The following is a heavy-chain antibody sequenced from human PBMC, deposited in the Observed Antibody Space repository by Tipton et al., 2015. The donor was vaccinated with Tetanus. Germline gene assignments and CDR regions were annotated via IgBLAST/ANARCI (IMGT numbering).Heavy chain of an antibody. D-gene: IGHD3-22*01. Sequence: RSLRLSCAASGFTFSSYGMHWVRQAPGKGLEWVAVIWYDGSNKYYADSVKGRFTISRDNSKNTLYLQMNSLRAEDTAVYYCARDTYYYDSSGPPPDYWGQGTLVTVSS. J-gene: IGHJ4*02. V-gene: IGHV3-33*01. CDR2: IWYDGSNK. CDR3: ARDTYYYDSSGPPPDY. CDR1: GFTFSSYG.